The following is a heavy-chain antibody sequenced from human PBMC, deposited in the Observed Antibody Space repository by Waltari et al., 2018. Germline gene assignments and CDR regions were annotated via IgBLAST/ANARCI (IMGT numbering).Heavy chain of an antibody. J-gene: IGHJ4*02. D-gene: IGHD3-10*01. CDR3: AKYTQSSHEGN. V-gene: IGHV3-23*01. Sequence: EVQLLESGGGLVQPGGSLRLSCAASGFTFSRYAMSWVRQAPGKGLEWVSTISTGGGSTYYADSVKGRFTISRDNSKNTLDLQMNSLRAEDTAVYYCAKYTQSSHEGNWGQGTLVTVSP. CDR2: ISTGGGST. CDR1: GFTFSRYA.